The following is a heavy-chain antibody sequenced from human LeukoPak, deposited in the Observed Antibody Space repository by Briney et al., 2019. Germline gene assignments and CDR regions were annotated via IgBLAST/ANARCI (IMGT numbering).Heavy chain of an antibody. CDR3: AKGGATWPFDY. D-gene: IGHD1-26*01. CDR2: ISGSGGST. J-gene: IGHJ4*02. V-gene: IGHV3-23*01. CDR1: SEFTFSSYW. Sequence: PGGSLRLSCAASSEFTFSSYWMNWVRQAPGKGLEWVSAISGSGGSTYYADSVKGRFTISRDNSKNTLYLQMNSLRAEDTAVYYCAKGGATWPFDYWGQGTLVTVSS.